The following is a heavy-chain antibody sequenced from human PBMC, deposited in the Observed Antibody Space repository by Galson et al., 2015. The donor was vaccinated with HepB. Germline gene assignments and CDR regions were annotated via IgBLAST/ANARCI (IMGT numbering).Heavy chain of an antibody. CDR3: ATGAGRQVNWFDP. Sequence: SVKVSCKASGYSSSINWLRQAPGQGLQWMGRIVPIFGTPTYAQNFQDRVTITADDSTKTVYMELTSLRSDDTAVYYCATGAGRQVNWFDPWGQGTPVIVSS. V-gene: IGHV1-69*13. D-gene: IGHD6-19*01. CDR2: IVPIFGTP. CDR1: GYSSS. J-gene: IGHJ5*02.